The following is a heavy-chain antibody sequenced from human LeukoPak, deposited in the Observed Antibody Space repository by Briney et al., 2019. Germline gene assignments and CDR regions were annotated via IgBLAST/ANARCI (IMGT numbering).Heavy chain of an antibody. Sequence: TGGSLRLSCAASGFTFSSYGMHWVRQAPGKGLEWVAVISYDGSNKYYADSVKGRFTISRDNSKNTLYLQMNSLRAEDTAVYYCAKDTRSMVRGVPVDYWGQGTLVTVSS. D-gene: IGHD3-10*01. J-gene: IGHJ4*02. CDR1: GFTFSSYG. CDR2: ISYDGSNK. V-gene: IGHV3-30*18. CDR3: AKDTRSMVRGVPVDY.